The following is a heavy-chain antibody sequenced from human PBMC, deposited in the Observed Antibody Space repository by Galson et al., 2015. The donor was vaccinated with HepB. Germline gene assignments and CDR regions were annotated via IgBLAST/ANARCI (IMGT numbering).Heavy chain of an antibody. D-gene: IGHD7-27*01. CDR2: IWYDGSNK. J-gene: IGHJ6*02. CDR1: GFTFSSYG. Sequence: SLRLSCAASGFTFSSYGMHWVRQAPGKGLEWVAVIWYDGSNKYYADSVKGRFTISRDNSKNTLYLQMNSLRAEDTAVYYCARVGVGAGDPLYYYYGMDVWGQGTTVTVSS. V-gene: IGHV3-33*08. CDR3: ARVGVGAGDPLYYYYGMDV.